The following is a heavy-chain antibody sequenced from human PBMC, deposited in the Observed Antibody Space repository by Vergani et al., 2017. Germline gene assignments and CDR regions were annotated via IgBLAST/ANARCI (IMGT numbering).Heavy chain of an antibody. CDR3: ARALGYCSGGSGYWEAFDI. CDR2: IIPILGIA. V-gene: IGHV1-69*04. Sequence: QVQLVQSGAEVKKPGSSVKVSCKASGGTFSSYAISWVRQAPGQGLEWMGRIIPILGIANYAQKFQGRVTITADKSTSTAYMELSSLRSEDTAVYYCARALGYCSGGSGYWEAFDIWGQGTMVTVSS. CDR1: GGTFSSYA. J-gene: IGHJ3*02. D-gene: IGHD2-15*01.